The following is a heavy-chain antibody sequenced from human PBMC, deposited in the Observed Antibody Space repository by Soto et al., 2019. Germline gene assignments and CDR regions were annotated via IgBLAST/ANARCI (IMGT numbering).Heavy chain of an antibody. CDR1: GFTFSSYS. J-gene: IGHJ4*02. Sequence: WGSLRLSCAASGFTFSSYSMNWVRQAPGKGLEWVSSISSSSSYIYYADSVKGRFTISRDNAKNSLYLQMNSLRAEDTAVYYCARDRDGYCSSTSCYPFDNWGQGTLVTVSS. CDR3: ARDRDGYCSSTSCYPFDN. D-gene: IGHD2-2*03. V-gene: IGHV3-21*01. CDR2: ISSSSSYI.